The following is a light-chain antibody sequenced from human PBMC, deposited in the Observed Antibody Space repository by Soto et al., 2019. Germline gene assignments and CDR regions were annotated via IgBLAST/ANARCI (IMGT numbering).Light chain of an antibody. CDR2: GAS. CDR1: QSVSSN. J-gene: IGKJ2*01. V-gene: IGKV3-15*01. CDR3: QQYGGSPPYT. Sequence: EIVMTQSPATLSVSPGEGATLSCRASQSVSSNLAWYQQKPGQAPRLLIYGASTRATGIPARFSGSGSGTEFTPTISSLQSEDFAVYYCQQYGGSPPYTFGQGTKLEIK.